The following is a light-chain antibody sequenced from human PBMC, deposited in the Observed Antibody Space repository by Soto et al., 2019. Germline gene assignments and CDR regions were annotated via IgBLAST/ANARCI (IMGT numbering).Light chain of an antibody. CDR2: ADS. CDR1: NIGNKG. CDR3: QVWDSSSDHYV. Sequence: SYELTQPPSVSVAPGQTARITCGGNNIGNKGVHWYQQKPGQAPVLVVYADSDRPSGIPERFSGSNSGNTATLTISRVEAADEADYYCQVWDSSSDHYVFGNGTKVTVL. V-gene: IGLV3-21*02. J-gene: IGLJ1*01.